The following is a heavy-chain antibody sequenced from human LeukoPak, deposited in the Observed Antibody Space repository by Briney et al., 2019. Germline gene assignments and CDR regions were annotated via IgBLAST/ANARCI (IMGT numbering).Heavy chain of an antibody. CDR3: ARSQYYYDSSGYYPQDY. CDR2: ISISSSYI. CDR1: GFTFSRYS. J-gene: IGHJ4*02. Sequence: GGSLRLSCAAPGFTFSRYSMNWVRQAPGKGLEWVSSISISSSYIYYADSVKGRFTMSRDNAKNSLYLQMNSLRAEDTAVYYCARSQYYYDSSGYYPQDYWGQGTLVTVSS. D-gene: IGHD3-22*01. V-gene: IGHV3-21*04.